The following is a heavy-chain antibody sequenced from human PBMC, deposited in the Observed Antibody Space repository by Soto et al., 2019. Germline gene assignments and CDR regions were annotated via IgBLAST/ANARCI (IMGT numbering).Heavy chain of an antibody. CDR2: ISYDGSNK. D-gene: IGHD2-15*01. J-gene: IGHJ4*02. CDR1: GFTFSSYA. Sequence: QVQLVESGGGVAQPGRSLRLSCAASGFTFSSYAMHWVRQAPGKGLEWVAVISYDGSNKYYADSVKGRFTISRDNSKNTLYLQMNSLRAEDTAVYYCARDSYCSGGSCRTQDPHFDYWGQGTLVDVSS. V-gene: IGHV3-30-3*01. CDR3: ARDSYCSGGSCRTQDPHFDY.